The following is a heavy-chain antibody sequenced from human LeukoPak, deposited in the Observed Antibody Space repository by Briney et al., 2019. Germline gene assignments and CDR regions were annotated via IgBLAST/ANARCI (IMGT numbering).Heavy chain of an antibody. Sequence: PSETLSLTCAVYGGSFSGYYWSWIRQPPGKGLEWIGEINHSGSTNYNPSLKSRVTISVDTSKNQFSLKLSSVTAADTAVYYCARGSGSFGVVILWGQGTLVTVPS. V-gene: IGHV4-34*01. D-gene: IGHD3-3*01. CDR1: GGSFSGYY. J-gene: IGHJ4*02. CDR3: ARGSGSFGVVIL. CDR2: INHSGST.